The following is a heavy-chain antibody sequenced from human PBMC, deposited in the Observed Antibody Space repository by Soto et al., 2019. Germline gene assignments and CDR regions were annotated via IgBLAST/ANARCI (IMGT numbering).Heavy chain of an antibody. Sequence: GGSLRLSCAASGFTFSSYAMHWVRQAPGKGLEWVAVISYDGSNKYYADSVKGRFTISRDNSKNTLYLQMNSLRAEDTAVYYCAREATYYDILTGYSYYGMDVWGQGTTVTVSS. D-gene: IGHD3-9*01. V-gene: IGHV3-30-3*01. J-gene: IGHJ6*02. CDR2: ISYDGSNK. CDR3: AREATYYDILTGYSYYGMDV. CDR1: GFTFSSYA.